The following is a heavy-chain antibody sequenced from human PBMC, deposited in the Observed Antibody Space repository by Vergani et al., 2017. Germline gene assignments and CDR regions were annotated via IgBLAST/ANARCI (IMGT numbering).Heavy chain of an antibody. Sequence: QVQLQELGPGLVKPSQTLSLTCTVSSGSISSGSYYWNWIRQPAGKGLEWIGRIYTSGSTNYNPSLKSRVTISVDTSKNQFSLKLSSVTAADTAVYYCARAPLGDYYGFDYWGQGTLVTVSS. J-gene: IGHJ4*02. D-gene: IGHD3-3*01. CDR1: SGSISSGSYY. CDR2: IYTSGST. CDR3: ARAPLGDYYGFDY. V-gene: IGHV4-61*02.